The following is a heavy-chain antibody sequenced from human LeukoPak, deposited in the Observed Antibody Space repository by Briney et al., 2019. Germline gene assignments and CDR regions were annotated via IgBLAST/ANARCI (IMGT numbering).Heavy chain of an antibody. Sequence: SVKVSCKASGGTFSSYAISWVRQAPGQGLEWMGGIIPIFGTANYAQKFQGRVTITVDESTSTAYMELSSLRSEDTAVYYCARSPLVLFSDAFDIWGQGTMVTVSS. CDR1: GGTFSSYA. J-gene: IGHJ3*02. D-gene: IGHD6-13*01. CDR2: IIPIFGTA. V-gene: IGHV1-69*13. CDR3: ARSPLVLFSDAFDI.